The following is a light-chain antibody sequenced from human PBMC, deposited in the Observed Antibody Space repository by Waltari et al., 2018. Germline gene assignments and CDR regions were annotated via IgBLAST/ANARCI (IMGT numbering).Light chain of an antibody. CDR3: QQRSNWPIT. Sequence: EIVLTQSPSTLSFSPGERATLSCRASQSISSSLAWYQQKSGQAPRLLMYDASSRPSGSPARFSGSGSGTDFTLTIRSLEPEDFAVYYCQQRSNWPITFGQGTRLEIK. J-gene: IGKJ5*01. CDR2: DAS. V-gene: IGKV3-11*01. CDR1: QSISSS.